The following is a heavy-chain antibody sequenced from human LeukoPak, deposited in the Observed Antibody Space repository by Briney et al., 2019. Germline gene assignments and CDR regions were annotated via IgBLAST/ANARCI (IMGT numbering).Heavy chain of an antibody. V-gene: IGHV3-30-3*01. CDR1: GFTFSSYA. CDR3: ARDRQPGYSGYDYRYYYYGMDV. Sequence: GGSLRLSCAASGFTFSSYAMHWVRQAPGKGLEWVAVISYHGSNNYYADSVKGRFTISRDNSKNTLYLQMNSLRAEDTAVYYCARDRQPGYSGYDYRYYYYGMDVWGQGTTVTVSS. CDR2: ISYHGSNN. D-gene: IGHD5-12*01. J-gene: IGHJ6*02.